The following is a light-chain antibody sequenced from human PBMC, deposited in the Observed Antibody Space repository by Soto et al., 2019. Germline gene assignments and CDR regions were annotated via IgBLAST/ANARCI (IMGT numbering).Light chain of an antibody. CDR1: SSDVGGYDY. V-gene: IGLV2-14*01. J-gene: IGLJ1*01. Sequence: QSVLTQPAPGSGFPGQSITISCTGASSDVGGYDYVSWYQQHPGKAPKLMIYEVSNRPSGVSNRFSGSKFGNTASLTISGLQAEDEADYYCSSYTSSTIYVFGTGTKVTVL. CDR3: SSYTSSTIYV. CDR2: EVS.